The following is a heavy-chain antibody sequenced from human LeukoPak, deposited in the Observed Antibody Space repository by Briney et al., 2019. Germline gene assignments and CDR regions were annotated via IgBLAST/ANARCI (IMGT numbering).Heavy chain of an antibody. J-gene: IGHJ4*02. CDR2: IYYSGST. V-gene: IGHV4-39*02. CDR3: AREGLMYSSSWYFDY. CDR1: GGSISSSSYY. Sequence: TSETLSLTCTVSGGSISSSSYYWGWIRQPPGKGLEWIGSIYYSGSTYYNPSLKSRVTISVDTSKNQFSLKLSSVTTADTAVYYCAREGLMYSSSWYFDYWGQGTLVTVSS. D-gene: IGHD6-13*01.